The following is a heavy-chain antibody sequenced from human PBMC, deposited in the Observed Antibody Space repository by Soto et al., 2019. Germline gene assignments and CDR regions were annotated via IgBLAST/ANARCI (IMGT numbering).Heavy chain of an antibody. CDR3: AKATATGGGAFDI. Sequence: GGSLRLSCAASGFTFSSYYMHWVRQAPGKGPEWVAVVSYDGTDRNQADSVKGRFTISRDSSKNTVYLQMNSLTAGDTALYYCAKATATGGGAFDICGQGTMVTVSS. CDR1: GFTFSSYY. CDR2: VSYDGTDR. V-gene: IGHV3-33*08. J-gene: IGHJ3*02. D-gene: IGHD2-8*02.